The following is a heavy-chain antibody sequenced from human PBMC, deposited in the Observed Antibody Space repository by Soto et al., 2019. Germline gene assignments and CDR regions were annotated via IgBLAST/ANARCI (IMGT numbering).Heavy chain of an antibody. D-gene: IGHD3-22*01. CDR1: GYTLTELS. V-gene: IGHV1-24*01. Sequence: GASVKVSCKVSGYTLTELSMHWVRQAPGKGLEWMGGFDPEDGETIYAQKFQGRVTMTEDTSTDTAYMELSSLRSEDTAVYYCATDKYYYDSSGYRSPTLYYGMDVWGQGTTVTVSS. J-gene: IGHJ6*02. CDR2: FDPEDGET. CDR3: ATDKYYYDSSGYRSPTLYYGMDV.